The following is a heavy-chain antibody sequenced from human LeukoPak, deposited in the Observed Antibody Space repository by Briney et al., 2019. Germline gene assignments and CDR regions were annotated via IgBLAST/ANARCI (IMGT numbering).Heavy chain of an antibody. V-gene: IGHV4-59*01. D-gene: IGHD6-6*01. CDR1: GGSISSYY. J-gene: IGHJ4*01. CDR3: ARVAARRGGGTGFDY. CDR2: IYYSGST. Sequence: SETLSLTCTVSGGSISSYYWSWIRQPPGKGLEWIGYIYYSGSTNYNPSLKSRVTISVDTSKNQFSLKLSSVTAADTAVYYCARVAARRGGGTGFDYWGHGTLVTVSS.